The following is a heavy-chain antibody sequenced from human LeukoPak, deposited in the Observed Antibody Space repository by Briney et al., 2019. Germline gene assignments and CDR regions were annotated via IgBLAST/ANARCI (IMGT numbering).Heavy chain of an antibody. D-gene: IGHD3-3*01. J-gene: IGHJ3*02. Sequence: SETLSLTCTVSGGSISSYYWSWIRQPPGKGLEWIGYIYYSGSTNYNPSLKSRVTISVDTSMNKFSLKLRSVTAADTSVYYCARGEYYNFWSGSYTSTNFCAFDIWGQGTMVTVSS. V-gene: IGHV4-59*12. CDR3: ARGEYYNFWSGSYTSTNFCAFDI. CDR1: GGSISSYY. CDR2: IYYSGST.